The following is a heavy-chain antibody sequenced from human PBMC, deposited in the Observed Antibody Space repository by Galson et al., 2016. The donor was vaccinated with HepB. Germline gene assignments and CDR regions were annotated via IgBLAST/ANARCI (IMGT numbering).Heavy chain of an antibody. CDR3: ATLEESTSSPDY. V-gene: IGHV3-53*01. J-gene: IGHJ4*02. CDR2: SYGDGRT. Sequence: SLRLSCAAYGLPVSNDYMSWVRQAPGKGLKWVSVSYGDGRTYYAESVKGRFTISRDTSKNTVFLQMNSLRGEDTAVYYCATLEESTSSPDYWGQGTLVTVSS. CDR1: GLPVSNDY. D-gene: IGHD3-16*01.